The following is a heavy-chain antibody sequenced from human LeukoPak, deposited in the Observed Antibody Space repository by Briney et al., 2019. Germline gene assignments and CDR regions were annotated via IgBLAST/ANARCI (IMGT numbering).Heavy chain of an antibody. CDR1: EFTFGSYA. V-gene: IGHV3-23*01. CDR3: ARGNGDYRLGSVSADY. D-gene: IGHD4-17*01. CDR2: ITGSGATT. J-gene: IGHJ4*02. Sequence: GASLRLSCAASEFTFGSYAMSWVRQAPGKGLEWVSTITGSGATTFYADSVKGRFTISRDISKNTLYLFLQMYSLRAEDTAVYYCARGNGDYRLGSVSADYWGQGTLVTVSS.